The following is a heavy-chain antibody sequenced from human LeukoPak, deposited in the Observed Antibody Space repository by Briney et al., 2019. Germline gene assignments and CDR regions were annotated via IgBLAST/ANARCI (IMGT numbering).Heavy chain of an antibody. CDR3: ARNTPDSSGFDY. CDR2: IHYSGST. J-gene: IGHJ4*02. V-gene: IGHV4-30-4*08. D-gene: IGHD6-19*01. CDR1: GDSISSGDFS. Sequence: PSETLSLTCTVSGDSISSGDFSWSWIRQPPGKGLEGIGYIHYSGSTYYNPSLKSRLTISVDTSKNQFSLNLSAVTAADTAVYYCARNTPDSSGFDYWGQGTLVTVSS.